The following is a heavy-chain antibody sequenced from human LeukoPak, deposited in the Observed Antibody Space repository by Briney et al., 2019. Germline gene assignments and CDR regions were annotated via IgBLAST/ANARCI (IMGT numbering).Heavy chain of an antibody. CDR1: GFTFSSYS. D-gene: IGHD5-18*01. CDR2: ISGSGGST. Sequence: GGSLRLSCAASGFTFSSYSMSWVRQAPGKGLKWVSAISGSGGSTYYADSVKGRFTISRDNSKNTLYLQMNSLRAEDTAVYYCAHGYSYGHAFDYWGQGTLVTVSS. CDR3: AHGYSYGHAFDY. V-gene: IGHV3-23*01. J-gene: IGHJ4*02.